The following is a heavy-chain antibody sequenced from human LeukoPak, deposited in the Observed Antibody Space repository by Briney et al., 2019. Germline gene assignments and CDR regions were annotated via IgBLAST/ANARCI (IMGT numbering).Heavy chain of an antibody. CDR1: GGSFSGYY. V-gene: IGHV4-34*01. J-gene: IGHJ4*02. CDR2: INHSGST. Sequence: SETLSLTCAVSGGSFSGYYWSWIRQPPGKGLEWIGEINHSGSTNYNPSLKSRVTISEDTSKNQFPLKLSSVTAADTAVYYCARGGVNEDIVVVPAAIRSYYFDYWGQGTLVTVSS. D-gene: IGHD2-2*02. CDR3: ARGGVNEDIVVVPAAIRSYYFDY.